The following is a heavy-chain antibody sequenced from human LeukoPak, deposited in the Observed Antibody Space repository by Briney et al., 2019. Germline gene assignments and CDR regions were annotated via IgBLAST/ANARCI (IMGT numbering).Heavy chain of an antibody. V-gene: IGHV3-21*05. D-gene: IGHD3-22*01. Sequence: GGSLRLSCAASGFTFSSYEMNWVRQAPGKGLEWVSYISSSGSYIYYADSVKGRFTISRDNAKNSLYLQMNSLRAEDTAVYFCASSYFDNSLHAYDIWGQGTMVTVSS. CDR1: GFTFSSYE. CDR2: ISSSGSYI. CDR3: ASSYFDNSLHAYDI. J-gene: IGHJ3*02.